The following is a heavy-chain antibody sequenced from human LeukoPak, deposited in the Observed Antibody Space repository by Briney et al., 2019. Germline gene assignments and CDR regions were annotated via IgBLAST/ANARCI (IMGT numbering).Heavy chain of an antibody. Sequence: ASVKVSCKASGYSFTGYYMHWVRQAPGQGLEWMGWINPNSGVTDYAQKFQGRVTMTRDTPTSTAYMEVSRLRSDDTAVYYCARGRGGYGYNYYYWGQGTLVTVSS. CDR3: ARGRGGYGYNYYY. J-gene: IGHJ4*02. V-gene: IGHV1-2*02. CDR1: GYSFTGYY. D-gene: IGHD5-24*01. CDR2: INPNSGVT.